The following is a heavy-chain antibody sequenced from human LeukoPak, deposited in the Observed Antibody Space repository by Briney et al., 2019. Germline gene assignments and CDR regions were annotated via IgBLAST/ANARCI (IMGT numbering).Heavy chain of an antibody. D-gene: IGHD4-11*01. V-gene: IGHV1-46*01. Sequence: GASVKVSCKASGYTFTSYYMHWVRQAPGQGLEWMGIINPSGASTSYAQKFQGRVTMTRDTSTSTVYMELSSLRSEDTAVYYCARAALTSVTAYYYYYYMDVWGKGTTVTVSS. CDR2: INPSGAST. J-gene: IGHJ6*03. CDR3: ARAALTSVTAYYYYYYMDV. CDR1: GYTFTSYY.